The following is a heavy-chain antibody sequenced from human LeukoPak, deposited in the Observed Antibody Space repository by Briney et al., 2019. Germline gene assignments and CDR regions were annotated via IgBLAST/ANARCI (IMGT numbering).Heavy chain of an antibody. D-gene: IGHD3-9*01. CDR3: ARVPRRLDWSYDNWFDP. Sequence: PSETLSLTCTVSGGSISSYYWSWIRQPPGKGLEWIGYIYYSGSTNYNPSLKSRVTISVDTSKNQFSLKLSSVTAADTAVYYCARVPRRLDWSYDNWFDPWGQGTLVTVSS. CDR2: IYYSGST. CDR1: GGSISSYY. V-gene: IGHV4-59*01. J-gene: IGHJ5*02.